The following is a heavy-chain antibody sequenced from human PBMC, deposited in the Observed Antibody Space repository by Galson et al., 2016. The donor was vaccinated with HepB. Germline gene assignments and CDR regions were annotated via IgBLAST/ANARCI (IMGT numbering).Heavy chain of an antibody. V-gene: IGHV1-69*13. D-gene: IGHD5-24*01. CDR3: ARDAPVESDAFDI. Sequence: SVKVSCKASGGTFRSYAISWVRQAPGQGLEWMGGTIPMFGTAHYAQRFQGRVTITADESTNTAYMELSSLRFEDTAVYYCARDAPVESDAFDIWGQGTRVTVAS. CDR1: GGTFRSYA. CDR2: TIPMFGTA. J-gene: IGHJ3*02.